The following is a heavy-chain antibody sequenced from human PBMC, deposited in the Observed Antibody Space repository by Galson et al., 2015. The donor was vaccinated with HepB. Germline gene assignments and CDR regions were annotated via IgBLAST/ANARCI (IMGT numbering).Heavy chain of an antibody. CDR1: GGTFSSYA. CDR2: IIPIFGTA. V-gene: IGHV1-69*13. D-gene: IGHD2-2*02. Sequence: SVKVSCKASGGTFSSYAISWVRQAPGQGLEWMGGIIPIFGTANYAQKFQGRVTITADESTSTAYMELSSLRSEDTAVYYCARDIGYCSSTSCYTGWFDPWGQGTLVTVSS. CDR3: ARDIGYCSSTSCYTGWFDP. J-gene: IGHJ5*02.